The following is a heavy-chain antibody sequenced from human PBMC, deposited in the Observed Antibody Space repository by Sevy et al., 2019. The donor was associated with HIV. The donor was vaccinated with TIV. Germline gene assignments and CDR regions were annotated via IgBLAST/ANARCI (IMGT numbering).Heavy chain of an antibody. Sequence: SETLSLTCSVSGGSGGSISDYYWGWIRQPPGKGLEWIGYINYSRRTKFNPSLKSRVTISVDTSKNQFSLKLTSVTAADTAVYYCARGGTSLFAPWGQGTLVTVSS. J-gene: IGHJ5*02. CDR2: INYSRRT. D-gene: IGHD2-15*01. CDR3: ARGGTSLFAP. V-gene: IGHV4-59*01. CDR1: GGSGGSISDYY.